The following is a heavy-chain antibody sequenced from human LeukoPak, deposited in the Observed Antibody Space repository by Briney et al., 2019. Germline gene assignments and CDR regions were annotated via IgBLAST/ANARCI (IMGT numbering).Heavy chain of an antibody. CDR3: ARESRGMDV. CDR1: GGSFSGYY. V-gene: IGHV4-31*11. D-gene: IGHD6-13*01. Sequence: SETLSLTCAVYGGSFSGYYWSWIRQHPGKGLEWIGYIYYSGSTYYNPSLKSRVTISVDTSKNQFSLKLSSVTAADTAVYYCARESRGMDVWGQGTTVTVSS. J-gene: IGHJ6*02. CDR2: IYYSGST.